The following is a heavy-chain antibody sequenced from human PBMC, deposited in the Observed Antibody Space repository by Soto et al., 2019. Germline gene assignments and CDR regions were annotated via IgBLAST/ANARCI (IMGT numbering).Heavy chain of an antibody. CDR1: GGSISSSSYY. V-gene: IGHV4-39*01. D-gene: IGHD3-3*01. CDR3: ARHAELRFLEWLLPSYYFDY. CDR2: IYYSGST. J-gene: IGHJ4*02. Sequence: QLQLQESGPGLVKPSETLSLTCTVSGGSISSSSYYWGWIRQPPGKGLEWIGSIYYSGSTYYNPSLKSRVTISVDTSKNQLSLRLSSVTAADTAVYYCARHAELRFLEWLLPSYYFDYWGQGTLVTVSS.